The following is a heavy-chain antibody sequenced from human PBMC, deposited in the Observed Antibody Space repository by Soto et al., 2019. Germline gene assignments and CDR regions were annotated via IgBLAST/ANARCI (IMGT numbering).Heavy chain of an antibody. CDR1: GYTFTGYY. J-gene: IGHJ5*02. CDR3: ARDSSGWYWFDP. V-gene: IGHV1-2*02. D-gene: IGHD6-19*01. CDR2: INPNSGGT. Sequence: VKVSCKASGYTFTGYYMHWVRQAPGQGLEWMGWINPNSGGTNYAQKFQGRVTMTRDTSISTAYMELSRLRSDDTAVYYCARDSSGWYWFDPWGQGTLVTVSS.